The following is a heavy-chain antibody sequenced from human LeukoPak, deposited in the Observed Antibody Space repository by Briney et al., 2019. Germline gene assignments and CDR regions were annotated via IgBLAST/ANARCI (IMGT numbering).Heavy chain of an antibody. J-gene: IGHJ3*02. CDR3: ARGSFGPDI. CDR2: SNNKGTET. Sequence: GGSLRPSCAASGFTFNNFWMHWVRQAPGKGLVWVSRSNNKGTETVYADSVKGRFTISRDNAKNMLYLQMNSLRAEDTAIYYCARGSFGPDIWGQGTMVTVSS. V-gene: IGHV3-74*01. D-gene: IGHD3/OR15-3a*01. CDR1: GFTFNNFW.